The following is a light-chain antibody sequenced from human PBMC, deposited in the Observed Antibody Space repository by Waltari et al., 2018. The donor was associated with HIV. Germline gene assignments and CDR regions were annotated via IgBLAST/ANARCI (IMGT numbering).Light chain of an antibody. V-gene: IGKV1-33*01. J-gene: IGKJ1*01. Sequence: EIQITQSPSSLSASVGDRVPITCHASQDISKHLKWYQQKPGTSPKLLIYDASNFETGVPSRFSVSGSGTDVTFTISSLQPEDIATYYCQQYDNVSRTFDQGTKVQIK. CDR3: QQYDNVSRT. CDR2: DAS. CDR1: QDISKH.